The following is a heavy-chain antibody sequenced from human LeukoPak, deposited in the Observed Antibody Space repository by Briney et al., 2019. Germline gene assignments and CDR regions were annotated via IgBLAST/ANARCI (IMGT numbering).Heavy chain of an antibody. CDR1: GFTFSSYA. J-gene: IGHJ4*02. CDR2: ITGRGGST. Sequence: SGGSLRLSCAASGFTFSSYAMTWVRQAPGKGLEWVSEITGRGGSTYYADSLKGRFTISRDNSKNTLYLQMNSLRAEDTAVYYCARELFDFDYWGQGTLVTVSS. CDR3: ARELFDFDY. V-gene: IGHV3-23*01. D-gene: IGHD3-10*01.